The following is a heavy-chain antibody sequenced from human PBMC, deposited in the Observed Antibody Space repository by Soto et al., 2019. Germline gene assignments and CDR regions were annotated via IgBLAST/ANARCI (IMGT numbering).Heavy chain of an antibody. CDR3: ARGEWMIRGADCYSYMDV. V-gene: IGHV4-34*02. D-gene: IGHD3-10*01. CDR2: INPKTNT. J-gene: IGHJ6*03. CDR1: GGSFNDYY. Sequence: QVQLQQWGAGLLRPSETLSLTCAVYGGSFNDYYWTWIRQPPGKGLEWIGEINPKTNTHDTTSIESRVTFSVDTSKNQFSLRLTSVTAADTALDYCARGEWMIRGADCYSYMDVWGKGTTVTVSS.